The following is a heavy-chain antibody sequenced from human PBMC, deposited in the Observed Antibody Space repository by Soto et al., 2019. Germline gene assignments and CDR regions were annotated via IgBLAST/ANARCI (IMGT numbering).Heavy chain of an antibody. CDR1: GGSISSYY. CDR3: ARDPKDSSGIHDDAFDI. V-gene: IGHV4-59*01. Sequence: SETLSLTCTVSGGSISSYYWSWIRQPPGKGLEWIGYIYYSGSTNYNPSLKSRVTISVDTSKNQFSLKLSSVTAADTAVYYCARDPKDSSGIHDDAFDIWGQGTMVTVSS. J-gene: IGHJ3*02. CDR2: IYYSGST. D-gene: IGHD3-22*01.